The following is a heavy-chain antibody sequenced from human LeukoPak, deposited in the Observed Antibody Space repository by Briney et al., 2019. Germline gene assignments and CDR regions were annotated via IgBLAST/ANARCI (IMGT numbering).Heavy chain of an antibody. CDR1: GGTFSSYA. CDR2: IIPILGIA. V-gene: IGHV1-69*04. D-gene: IGHD3-22*01. Sequence: ASVKVSCKASGGTFSSYAISWVRQAPGQGLEWMGRIIPILGIANYAQKFQGRVTMTTDTSTSTAYMELRSLRSDDTAVYYCARDFADSSGYAEGSWGQGTLVTVSS. J-gene: IGHJ4*02. CDR3: ARDFADSSGYAEGS.